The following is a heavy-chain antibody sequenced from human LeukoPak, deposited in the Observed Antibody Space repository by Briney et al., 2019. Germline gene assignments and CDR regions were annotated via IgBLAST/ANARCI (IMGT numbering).Heavy chain of an antibody. CDR1: GFTFSNAW. CDR2: IKSKTDGGTT. D-gene: IGHD2-15*01. Sequence: GGSLRLSCAASGFTFSNAWMSWVRQAPGKGLEWVGRIKSKTDGGTTDYAAPVKGRFTISRDDSKNTLYLQMNSLKTEDTAVYYCTTAPPYCSGGSCIDYWGQGTLVTVSS. J-gene: IGHJ4*02. V-gene: IGHV3-15*01. CDR3: TTAPPYCSGGSCIDY.